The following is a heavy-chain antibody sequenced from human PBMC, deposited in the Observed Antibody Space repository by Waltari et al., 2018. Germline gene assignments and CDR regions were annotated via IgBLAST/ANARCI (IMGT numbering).Heavy chain of an antibody. J-gene: IGHJ5*02. D-gene: IGHD5-12*01. CDR2: IYYSGST. CDR1: GGSISSGSFY. Sequence: QLQLQESGPGLVRPSETLSLTCSVAGGSISSGSFYWGWIRQSPGKGLEWIGSIYYSGSTDYNSNLKSRVTISGDTSKNQFSLKLSSVTAADMAVYYCARHWKKSGYRFDPWGQGTLVTVSS. V-gene: IGHV4-39*01. CDR3: ARHWKKSGYRFDP.